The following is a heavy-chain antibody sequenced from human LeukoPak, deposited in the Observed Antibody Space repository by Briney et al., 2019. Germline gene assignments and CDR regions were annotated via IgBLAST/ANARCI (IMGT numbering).Heavy chain of an antibody. CDR1: GGSISSYY. CDR3: ARGYSATYGRFDP. J-gene: IGHJ5*02. V-gene: IGHV4-59*01. D-gene: IGHD1-26*01. Sequence: SETLSLTCTVSGGSISSYYWSWIRQPPGRGLEWIGYIYYTGNTNYNPSLKSRVTISVDTSKNQFSLKLISVTAADTAVYFCARGYSATYGRFDPWGQGTLVTVSS. CDR2: IYYTGNT.